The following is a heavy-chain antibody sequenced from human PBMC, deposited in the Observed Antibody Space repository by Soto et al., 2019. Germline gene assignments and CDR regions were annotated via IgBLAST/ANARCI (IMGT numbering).Heavy chain of an antibody. CDR3: AREGNQQWLVRYYFGY. CDR2: INPSGGST. Sequence: ASVKVSCKASGYTFTSYYMHWVRQAPGQGLEWMGIINPSGGSTSYAQKFQGRVTMTRDTSTSTVYMELSSLRSEDTAVYYCAREGNQQWLVRYYFGYWGQGTLVTVSS. V-gene: IGHV1-46*01. J-gene: IGHJ4*02. D-gene: IGHD6-19*01. CDR1: GYTFTSYY.